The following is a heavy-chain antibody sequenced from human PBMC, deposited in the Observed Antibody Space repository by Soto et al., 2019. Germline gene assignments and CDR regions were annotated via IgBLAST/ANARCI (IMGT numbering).Heavy chain of an antibody. Sequence: QVQLVQSGAEVKKPGSSVKVSCKASGGTFSSYTISWVRQAPGQGLEWMGRIIPILGIANYAQKFQGRVTITADKSTSTAYMELSSLRSEDTAVYYCARTPSRAVAGTWGGVDYYYGMDVWGQGTTVTVSS. J-gene: IGHJ6*02. CDR1: GGTFSSYT. D-gene: IGHD6-19*01. CDR2: IIPILGIA. V-gene: IGHV1-69*02. CDR3: ARTPSRAVAGTWGGVDYYYGMDV.